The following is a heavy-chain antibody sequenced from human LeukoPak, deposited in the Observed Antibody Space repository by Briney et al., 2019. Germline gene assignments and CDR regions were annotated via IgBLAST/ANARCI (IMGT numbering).Heavy chain of an antibody. Sequence: KSSETLSLTCTVSGYSISSGYYWGWIRQPPGKGLEWIGSIYHSGSTYYNPSLKSRVTISVDTSKNQFSLKLSSVTAADTAVYYCATDVDIVAGGLVWGQGTLVTVSS. V-gene: IGHV4-38-2*02. CDR3: ATDVDIVAGGLV. CDR1: GYSISSGYY. CDR2: IYHSGST. J-gene: IGHJ4*02. D-gene: IGHD5-12*01.